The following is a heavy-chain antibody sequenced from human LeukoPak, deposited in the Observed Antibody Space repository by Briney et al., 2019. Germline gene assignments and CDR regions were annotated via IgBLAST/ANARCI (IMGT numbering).Heavy chain of an antibody. D-gene: IGHD3-16*01. CDR3: QHYLGWGVEH. CDR1: GLTVSSHW. Sequence: PGGSLRLSCAASGLTVSSHWMHWVRQAPGKGLEWVSRMNGDGSTINYADSVKGRFTISSDNTKNTLFLQMNSLRAEDTAVYYCQHYLGWGVEHWGQGTLVTVSS. CDR2: MNGDGSTI. J-gene: IGHJ5*02. V-gene: IGHV3-74*01.